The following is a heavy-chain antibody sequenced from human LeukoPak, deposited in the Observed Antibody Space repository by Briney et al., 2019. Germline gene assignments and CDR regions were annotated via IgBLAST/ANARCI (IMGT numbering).Heavy chain of an antibody. CDR3: GRGPHLWLVRGVSAWFDP. D-gene: IGHD3-10*01. V-gene: IGHV4-34*01. Sequence: SETLSLTCAVYGGSFSGYYWSWIRQPPGKGLEWIGEINHSGSTNYNPSLKSRVTISVDTSKNQFSLKLSSVTAAVTAGYYCGRGPHLWLVRGVSAWFDPWGQGTLVTVSS. CDR1: GGSFSGYY. CDR2: INHSGST. J-gene: IGHJ5*02.